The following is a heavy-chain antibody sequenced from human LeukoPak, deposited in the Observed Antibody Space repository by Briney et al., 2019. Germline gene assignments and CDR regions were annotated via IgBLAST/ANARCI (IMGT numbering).Heavy chain of an antibody. J-gene: IGHJ4*02. CDR2: IYYSGST. D-gene: IGHD3-10*01. V-gene: IGHV4-59*01. CDR3: AREGAMVRGVIDY. Sequence: SETLSLTCTVSGGSISSYYWSWIRQPPGKGLEWIGYIYYSGSTNYNPSLKSRVTISVDTSKNQFSLKLSSVTAADTAVYYCAREGAMVRGVIDYWGQGTLVTVSS. CDR1: GGSISSYY.